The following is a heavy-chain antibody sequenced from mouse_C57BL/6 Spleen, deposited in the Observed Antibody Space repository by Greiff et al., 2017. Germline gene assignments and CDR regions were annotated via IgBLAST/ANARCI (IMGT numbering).Heavy chain of an antibody. CDR3: ARPLDSSGYGGAMDY. CDR2: INPNYGTT. J-gene: IGHJ4*01. D-gene: IGHD3-2*02. V-gene: IGHV1-39*01. Sequence: EVKLMESGPELVKPGASVKISCKASGYSFTDYNMNWVKQSNGKSLEWIGVINPNYGTTSYNQKFKGKATLTVDQSSSTAYMQLNSLTSEDSAVYYCARPLDSSGYGGAMDYWGQGTSVTVSS. CDR1: GYSFTDYN.